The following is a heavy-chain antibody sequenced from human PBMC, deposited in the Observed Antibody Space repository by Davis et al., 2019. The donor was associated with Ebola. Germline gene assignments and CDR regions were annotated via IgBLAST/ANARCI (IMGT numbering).Heavy chain of an antibody. CDR3: ARLPINYYDFWSGYNQSYFDY. D-gene: IGHD3-3*01. V-gene: IGHV4-39*01. CDR1: GGSISSSSYY. Sequence: PSETLSLTCTVSGGSISSSSYYWGWIRQPPGKGLEWIGSIYYSGSTYYNPSLKSRVTISVDTSKNQFSLKLSSVTAADTAVYYCARLPINYYDFWSGYNQSYFDYWGQGTLVTVSS. J-gene: IGHJ4*02. CDR2: IYYSGST.